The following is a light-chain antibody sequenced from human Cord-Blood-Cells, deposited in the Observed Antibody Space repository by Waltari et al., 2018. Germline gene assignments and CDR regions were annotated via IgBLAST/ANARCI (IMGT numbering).Light chain of an antibody. V-gene: IGLV2-14*04. CDR3: SSYTSSSTSWV. Sequence: PGQSITISCTGTSSDVGGYNYVSWYQQHPGKAPKLMIYDVSKRPSGVSNRFSGSKSGNTASLTISGLQAEDEADYYCSSYTSSSTSWVFGGGTKLTVL. CDR2: DVS. CDR1: SSDVGGYNY. J-gene: IGLJ3*02.